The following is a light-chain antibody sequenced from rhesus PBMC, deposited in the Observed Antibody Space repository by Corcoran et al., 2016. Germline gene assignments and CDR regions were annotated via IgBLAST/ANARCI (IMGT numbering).Light chain of an antibody. CDR1: QGISSY. CDR2: KAS. CDR3: QQHNSDPRT. V-gene: IGKV1-25*01. J-gene: IGKJ1*01. Sequence: DIQMTQFPSSLSASVGDTVTITCRASQGISSYLAWYQQKPGKAPKVLTYKASTLQRGFPSRFSGSGSGTDVTLTISSLQPEEVATYYCQQHNSDPRTFGQGTNVEIK.